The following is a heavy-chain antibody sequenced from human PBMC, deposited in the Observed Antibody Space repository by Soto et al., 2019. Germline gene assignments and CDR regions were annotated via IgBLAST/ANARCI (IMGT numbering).Heavy chain of an antibody. D-gene: IGHD2-2*02. Sequence: PGGSVRLSCAAAGCTFSTDGMHWVRQAPGKGLQWVALIWYDGSNKYYADSVKGRFTISRDNSKNTLYLQMNSLRAEDTAVYYCARDHTEIHNWFDPWGQGTLVTVSS. V-gene: IGHV3-33*01. CDR3: ARDHTEIHNWFDP. CDR1: GCTFSTDG. CDR2: IWYDGSNK. J-gene: IGHJ5*02.